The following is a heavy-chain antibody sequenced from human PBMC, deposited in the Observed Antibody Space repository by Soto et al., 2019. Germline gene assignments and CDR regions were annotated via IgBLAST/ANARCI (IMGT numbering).Heavy chain of an antibody. V-gene: IGHV3-21*04. CDR3: ARGDGTGLYNSGWSPRY. D-gene: IGHD6-19*01. CDR2: ISGSSTYI. J-gene: IGHJ4*02. CDR1: GFTFSYYI. Sequence: ESGGGLVKPGESLRVSCAASGFTFSYYILHWVRQAPGKGLEWVSSISGSSTYIYYADRVKGRFTISRDNAKNSLYLRMDSLRAEDTAVYYCARGDGTGLYNSGWSPRYWGQGTLVTVSS.